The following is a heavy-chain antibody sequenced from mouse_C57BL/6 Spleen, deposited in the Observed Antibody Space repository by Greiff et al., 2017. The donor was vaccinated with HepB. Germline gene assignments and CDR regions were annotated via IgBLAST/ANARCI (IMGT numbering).Heavy chain of an antibody. J-gene: IGHJ2*01. V-gene: IGHV1-4*01. D-gene: IGHD1-1*01. Sequence: VQLKESGAELARPGASVKMSCKASGYTFTSYTMHWVKQRPGQGLEWIGYINPSSGYTKYNQKFKDKATLTADKSSSTAYMQLSSLTSEDAAVYYCAREDGSSYVYFDYWGQGTTLTVSS. CDR1: GYTFTSYT. CDR3: AREDGSSYVYFDY. CDR2: INPSSGYT.